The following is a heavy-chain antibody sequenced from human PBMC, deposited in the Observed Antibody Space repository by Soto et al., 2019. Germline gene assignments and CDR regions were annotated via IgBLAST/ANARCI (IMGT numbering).Heavy chain of an antibody. CDR2: IYYSGST. V-gene: IGHV4-39*07. D-gene: IGHD2-21*02. Sequence: SETLSLTCTVSGGSISSSSYYWGWIRQPPGKGLEWIGSIYYSGSTYYNPSLKSRVTISVDTSKNQFYLKLSSVTAADTAVYYCARELAYCGGDCYSGLDWGQGTLVTVSS. CDR1: GGSISSSSYY. CDR3: ARELAYCGGDCYSGLD. J-gene: IGHJ4*02.